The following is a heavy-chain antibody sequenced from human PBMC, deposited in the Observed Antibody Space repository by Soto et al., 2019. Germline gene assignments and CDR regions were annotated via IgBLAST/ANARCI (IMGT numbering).Heavy chain of an antibody. CDR1: GYSFTSYW. J-gene: IGHJ4*02. V-gene: IGHV5-51*01. CDR2: IYPGDSDT. D-gene: IGHD3-10*01. CDR3: ARSMVRGPPPFDY. Sequence: PGASLKISCQASGYSFTSYWIGWVRQMPGKGLEWMGIIYPGDSDTRYSPSFQGQVTISADKSISTAYLQWSSLKASDTAMYYCARSMVRGPPPFDYWGQGTLVTVSS.